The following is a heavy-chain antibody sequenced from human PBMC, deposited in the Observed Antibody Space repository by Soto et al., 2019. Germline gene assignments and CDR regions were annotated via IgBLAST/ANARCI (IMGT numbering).Heavy chain of an antibody. CDR1: GYTFTSYD. CDR2: MNPNSGNT. D-gene: IGHD6-19*01. J-gene: IGHJ5*02. CDR3: ARVRKEMAGGGIDP. V-gene: IGHV1-8*01. Sequence: QVQLVQSGAEVKKPGASVKVSCKASGYTFTSYDINWVRQATGQGLEWMGWMNPNSGNTGYAQKFQGRVTMTRNTSKNTADIEMSSLISEDTPVYYCARVRKEMAGGGIDPWGQGTLVTVSS.